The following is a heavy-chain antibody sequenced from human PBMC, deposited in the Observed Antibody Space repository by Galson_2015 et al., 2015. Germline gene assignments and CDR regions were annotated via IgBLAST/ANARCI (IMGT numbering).Heavy chain of an antibody. V-gene: IGHV3-23*01. Sequence: SLRLSCAASGVTFSSHGMSWVRQAPGKGLEWVSMITSGGSTYYADSVKGRFTISRDKSKNTLYLQMGSLRAEDTAVYYCARRSAKESGGWQYYFDYWGQGTLVTVSS. CDR3: ARRSAKESGGWQYYFDY. CDR2: ITSGGST. D-gene: IGHD6-19*01. J-gene: IGHJ4*02. CDR1: GVTFSSHG.